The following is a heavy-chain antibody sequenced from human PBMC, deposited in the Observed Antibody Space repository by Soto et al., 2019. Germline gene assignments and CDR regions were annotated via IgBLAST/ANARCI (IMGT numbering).Heavy chain of an antibody. CDR2: ISAYNGNT. Sequence: ASVKVSCKASGYTFTSYGISWVRQAPGQGLEWMGWISAYNGNTNYAQKLQGRVTMTEDTSTDTAYMELSSLRSEDTAVYYCATETSITMVRGNGMDVWGQGTTVTVSS. V-gene: IGHV1-18*01. CDR1: GYTFTSYG. D-gene: IGHD3-10*01. CDR3: ATETSITMVRGNGMDV. J-gene: IGHJ6*02.